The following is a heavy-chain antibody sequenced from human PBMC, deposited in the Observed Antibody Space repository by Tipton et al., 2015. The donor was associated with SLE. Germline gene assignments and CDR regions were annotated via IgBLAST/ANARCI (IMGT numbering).Heavy chain of an antibody. D-gene: IGHD2-2*01. V-gene: IGHV4-59*01. J-gene: IGHJ5*02. CDR1: GGSISSYY. Sequence: TLSLTCTVSGGSISSYYWSWIRQPPGKGLEWIGYIYYSGSTNYNPSLKSRVTISVDTSKNQFSLKLSSVTAADTAVYYCARVPAAKGNNWFDPWCQGTLVAVSS. CDR3: ARVPAAKGNNWFDP. CDR2: IYYSGST.